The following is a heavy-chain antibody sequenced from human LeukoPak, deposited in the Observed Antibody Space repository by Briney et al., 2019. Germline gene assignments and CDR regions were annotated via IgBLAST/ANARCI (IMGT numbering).Heavy chain of an antibody. CDR1: GFTFSSYA. D-gene: IGHD5-18*01. J-gene: IGHJ4*02. Sequence: GGSLRLSCAASGFTFSSYAMNWVRQAPGKGLEWVSAIRGGGPTTYYADSVKGRFTISRDNSKDTLSLQMNSLRAEDTAVYYCAKDIAQGYTFGSIEQDYWGQGTLVTVSS. V-gene: IGHV3-23*01. CDR3: AKDIAQGYTFGSIEQDY. CDR2: IRGGGPTT.